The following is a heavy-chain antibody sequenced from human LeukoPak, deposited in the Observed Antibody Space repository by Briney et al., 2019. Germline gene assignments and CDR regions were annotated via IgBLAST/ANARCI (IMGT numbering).Heavy chain of an antibody. J-gene: IGHJ4*02. CDR1: GFTFSSYA. CDR3: ATEKGDSPDY. Sequence: GGSLRLSCAASGFTFSSYAMTWVRQAPGKGLEWVSFISGSGGDTYYADSVKGRFTISRDNSKNTLYVQMNSLRAEDTAVYYCATEKGDSPDYWGQGTLVTVSS. V-gene: IGHV3-23*01. CDR2: ISGSGGDT. D-gene: IGHD2-21*01.